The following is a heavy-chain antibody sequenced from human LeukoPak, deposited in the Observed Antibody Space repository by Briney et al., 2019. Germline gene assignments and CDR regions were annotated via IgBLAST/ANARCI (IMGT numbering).Heavy chain of an antibody. CDR3: ARAPTMVGATGGSDAFDI. D-gene: IGHD1-26*01. CDR1: GFTFSNAW. J-gene: IGHJ3*02. Sequence: PGGSLRLSCAASGFTFSNAWMSWVRQAPGKGLEWVGRIKSKTDGGTTDYAAPVKGRFTISRDDSKNTLYLQMNSLKTADTAVYYCARAPTMVGATGGSDAFDIWGQGTMVTVSS. CDR2: IKSKTDGGTT. V-gene: IGHV3-15*01.